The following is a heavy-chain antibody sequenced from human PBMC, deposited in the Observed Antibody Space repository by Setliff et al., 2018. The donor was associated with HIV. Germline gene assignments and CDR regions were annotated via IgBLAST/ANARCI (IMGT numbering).Heavy chain of an antibody. V-gene: IGHV1-24*01. D-gene: IGHD6-19*01. J-gene: IGHJ6*02. CDR1: GYTLTELS. CDR2: FDPEDGET. Sequence: GASVKVSCKVSGYTLTELSRHWVRQAPGKGLEWMGGFDPEDGETIYAQKFQGRVTMTEDTSTDTAYMELGSLRSDDTAVYYCARLGSGWSDSYYYAMDVWGQGTTVTVSS. CDR3: ARLGSGWSDSYYYAMDV.